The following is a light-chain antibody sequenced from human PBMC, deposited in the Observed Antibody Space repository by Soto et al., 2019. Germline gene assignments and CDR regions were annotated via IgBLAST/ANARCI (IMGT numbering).Light chain of an antibody. CDR1: QSVLYSSNNENY. CDR3: QQYHTTPLT. CDR2: WAS. V-gene: IGKV4-1*01. J-gene: IGKJ4*01. Sequence: DIVMTQSPDSLAVSLGERATINCKSSQSVLYSSNNENYLAWYQQKPGQPPKLLIDWASTRESGVPDRFSGRGSGTDFTLTISSLQAEDVAVYYCQQYHTTPLTFGGGTKVEIK.